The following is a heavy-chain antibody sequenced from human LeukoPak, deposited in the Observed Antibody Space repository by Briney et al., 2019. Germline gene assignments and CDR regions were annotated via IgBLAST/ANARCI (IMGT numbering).Heavy chain of an antibody. CDR3: ARDGSGMNPDLPSDY. D-gene: IGHD3-10*01. V-gene: IGHV3-7*01. J-gene: IGHJ4*02. Sequence: PGGSLRLSCAASGFTFSSYWMSWVRQALGKGLEWVANIKQDGSEKYYVDSVKGRFTISRDNAKNSLYLQMNSLRAEDTAVYYCARDGSGMNPDLPSDYWGQGTLVTVSS. CDR1: GFTFSSYW. CDR2: IKQDGSEK.